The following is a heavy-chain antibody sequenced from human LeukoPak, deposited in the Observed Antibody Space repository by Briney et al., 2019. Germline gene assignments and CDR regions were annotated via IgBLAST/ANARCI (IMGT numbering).Heavy chain of an antibody. CDR3: ARGYGDYQQGWFDP. V-gene: IGHV4-39*07. CDR1: GDSISNSSYY. J-gene: IGHJ5*02. Sequence: SETLSLTCTVSGDSISNSSYYWGWIRQPPGKGLEWIGTIYYSGSTFYNPSLKSRVTISVDTSKNQFSLKLSSVTAADTAVYYCARGYGDYQQGWFDPWGQGTLVTVSS. D-gene: IGHD4-17*01. CDR2: IYYSGST.